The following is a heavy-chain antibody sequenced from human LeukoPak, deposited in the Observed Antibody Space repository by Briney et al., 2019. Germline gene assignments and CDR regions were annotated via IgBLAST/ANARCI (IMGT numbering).Heavy chain of an antibody. J-gene: IGHJ4*02. CDR1: GFTFSSYA. Sequence: PGGSLRLSCAASGFTFSSYAMHWVRQAPGKGLEWVAVISYDGSNKYYAASVKGRFTISRDNSKNTLYLQMNSLRAEDTAVYYCAREYIAVAGIFDYWGQGTLVTVSS. CDR2: ISYDGSNK. D-gene: IGHD6-19*01. CDR3: AREYIAVAGIFDY. V-gene: IGHV3-30-3*01.